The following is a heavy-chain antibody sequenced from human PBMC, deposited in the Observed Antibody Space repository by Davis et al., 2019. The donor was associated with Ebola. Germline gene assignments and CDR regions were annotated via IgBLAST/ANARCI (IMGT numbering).Heavy chain of an antibody. Sequence: AASVKVSCKASGYTFSNYAINWVRQATGQGLEWMGGIIPILGPGNYGQKFQGRVTITADKSTSTAYMELSSLRYEDTAVYYCAREGGYSSGWPYFDNWGQGTLVIVSS. V-gene: IGHV1-69*06. D-gene: IGHD6-19*01. CDR1: GYTFSNYA. CDR2: IIPILGPG. CDR3: AREGGYSSGWPYFDN. J-gene: IGHJ4*02.